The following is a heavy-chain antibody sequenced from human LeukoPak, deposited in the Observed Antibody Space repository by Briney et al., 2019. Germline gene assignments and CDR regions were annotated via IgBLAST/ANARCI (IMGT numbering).Heavy chain of an antibody. V-gene: IGHV1-18*01. J-gene: IGHJ3*01. CDR1: GYTFISYD. D-gene: IGHD6-19*01. Sequence: GASVKVSCKASGYTFISYDISWERQAPGQGLEWMGWISSYTGNTNYAQKLQGRVAMTTDTSTSTAYMELRSLRSDDTAVYYCGRNSSGDAFDVWGQGTMVTVSS. CDR2: ISSYTGNT. CDR3: GRNSSGDAFDV.